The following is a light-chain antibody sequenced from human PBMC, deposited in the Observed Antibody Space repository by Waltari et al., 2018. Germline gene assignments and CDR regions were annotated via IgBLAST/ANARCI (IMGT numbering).Light chain of an antibody. V-gene: IGKV1-5*03. CDR2: KAS. Sequence: DIQMTQSPSTVSASVGDRVTITCRASQSITSWLAWYQQKPGKAPKLLLYKASTLESGVPSRFSGSGSGTEFTLTISSLQPDDFATYYCHQYNNYSAFGQGTKVEVK. J-gene: IGKJ1*01. CDR1: QSITSW. CDR3: HQYNNYSA.